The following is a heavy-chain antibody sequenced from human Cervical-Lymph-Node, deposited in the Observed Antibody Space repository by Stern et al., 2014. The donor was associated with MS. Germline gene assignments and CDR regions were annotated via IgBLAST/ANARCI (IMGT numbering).Heavy chain of an antibody. CDR2: ISWNSGRI. V-gene: IGHV3-9*01. Sequence: EVQLVESGGGLVQPGWSLRLSCAASGLTFDDYGMFWVRQAPGKGLEWVSGISWNSGRIAYAESVKGRFTISRDNAKNSLYLQMNSLRTEDTAMYYCAKDRVGITSRPSALDYWGQGTLVTVSS. D-gene: IGHD1-14*01. CDR1: GLTFDDYG. CDR3: AKDRVGITSRPSALDY. J-gene: IGHJ4*02.